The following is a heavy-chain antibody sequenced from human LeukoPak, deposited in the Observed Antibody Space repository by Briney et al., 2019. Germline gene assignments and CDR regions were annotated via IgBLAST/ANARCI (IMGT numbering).Heavy chain of an antibody. CDR2: IYSGGDT. Sequence: QPGGSLRLSCTASGFTVTNDYMNWVRQAPGKGLEWVSLIYSGGDTYYADSVKGRFTISRDSSKNTMYLQMNSLRAEDTAMYYCTRDPQAVTTNTYGWGQGTLVTVSS. CDR1: GFTVTNDY. V-gene: IGHV3-66*01. D-gene: IGHD6-19*01. J-gene: IGHJ4*02. CDR3: TRDPQAVTTNTYG.